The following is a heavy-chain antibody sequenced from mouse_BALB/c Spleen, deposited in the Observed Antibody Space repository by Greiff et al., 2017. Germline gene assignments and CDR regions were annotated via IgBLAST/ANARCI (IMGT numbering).Heavy chain of an antibody. CDR2: IWAGGST. D-gene: IGHD2-14*01. CDR3: AREYDYYRYDPFAY. V-gene: IGHV2-9*02. J-gene: IGHJ3*01. CDR1: GFSLTSYG. Sequence: QVQLQESGPGLVAPSQSLSITCTVSGFSLTSYGVHWVRQPPGKGLEWLGVIWAGGSTNYNSALMSRLSISKDNSKSQVFLKMNSLQTDDTAMYYCAREYDYYRYDPFAYWGQGTLVTVSA.